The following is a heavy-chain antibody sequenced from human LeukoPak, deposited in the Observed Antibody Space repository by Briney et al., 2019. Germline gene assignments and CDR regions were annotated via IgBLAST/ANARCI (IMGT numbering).Heavy chain of an antibody. CDR1: GFTCSSYA. CDR2: IWYDGSNK. Sequence: PARSLRLSCAVSGFTCSSYAMHWVRQAPGKGLEWVAVIWYDGSNKYYADSVKGRFTISRDTSKNTLFLQMDGLRVEDTAVYYCAREADCRGGSCYRGAFDIWGQGTMVTVSS. CDR3: AREADCRGGSCYRGAFDI. V-gene: IGHV3-33*01. D-gene: IGHD2-15*01. J-gene: IGHJ3*02.